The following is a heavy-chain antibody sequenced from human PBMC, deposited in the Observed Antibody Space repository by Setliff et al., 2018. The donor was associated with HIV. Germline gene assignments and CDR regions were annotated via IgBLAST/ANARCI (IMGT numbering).Heavy chain of an antibody. CDR2: MYFSGNA. CDR3: ARDPSQYLDFLFDPQPFNV. V-gene: IGHV4-59*11. Sequence: PSETLSLTCSVSGGSISSHYWNWIRQAPGKGLEWIGTMYFSGNARISPFFKSRVTISVDTSKNQLSLNLTSVTAADTAIYYCARDPSQYLDFLFDPQPFNVWGHGTMVTVSS. J-gene: IGHJ3*01. D-gene: IGHD3-9*01. CDR1: GGSISSHY.